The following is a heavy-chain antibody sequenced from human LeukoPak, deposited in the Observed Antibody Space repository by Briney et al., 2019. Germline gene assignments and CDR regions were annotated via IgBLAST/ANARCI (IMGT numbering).Heavy chain of an antibody. CDR3: ARDLRSSGWYYFDY. CDR2: IYYSGST. Sequence: WETLNLTCTVSGGSISSYYWSWIRQPPGKGLEWIGYIYYSGSTTYNHSLTSRVTISVDTSKNQFSLKLSSVTAADTAVYYCARDLRSSGWYYFDYWGQGTLVTVSS. D-gene: IGHD6-19*01. J-gene: IGHJ4*02. V-gene: IGHV4-59*01. CDR1: GGSISSYY.